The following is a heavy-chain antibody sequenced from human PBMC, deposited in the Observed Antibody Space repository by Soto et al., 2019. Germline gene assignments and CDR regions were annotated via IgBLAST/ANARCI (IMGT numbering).Heavy chain of an antibody. J-gene: IGHJ4*02. CDR3: AADPYCGGDCPFDY. D-gene: IGHD2-21*02. CDR2: IVVGSGNT. Sequence: QMQLVQSGPELKKPGTSVKVSCKASGFTFTSSAVQWVRQARGQRLEWIGWIVVGSGNTNYAQKFQERVTITRDMSTSTAYMELSSLRSEDTAVYYCAADPYCGGDCPFDYWGQGTLVTVSS. V-gene: IGHV1-58*01. CDR1: GFTFTSSA.